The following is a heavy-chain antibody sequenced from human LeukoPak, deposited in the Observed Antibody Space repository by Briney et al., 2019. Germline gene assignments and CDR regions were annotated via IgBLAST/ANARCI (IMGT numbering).Heavy chain of an antibody. CDR3: ARGGYDFWSLDY. V-gene: IGHV3-23*01. J-gene: IGHJ4*02. Sequence: GGSLRLSCAASGFTFSSYAMSWVRQAPGKGLEWVSAISGSGGSTYYADSVKGRFTISRDNSKNTLYLQMSSLRAKDTAVYYCARGGYDFWSLDYWGQGTLVTVSS. CDR2: ISGSGGST. CDR1: GFTFSSYA. D-gene: IGHD3-3*01.